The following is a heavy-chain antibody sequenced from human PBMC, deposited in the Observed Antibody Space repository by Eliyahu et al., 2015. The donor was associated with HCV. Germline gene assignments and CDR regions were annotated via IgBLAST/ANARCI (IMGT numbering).Heavy chain of an antibody. D-gene: IGHD4-17*01. Sequence: EVQLVESGGGLVKPGGSLRLSCAASGFTFSSXXXTWVRQAPGKGLEWVSSISSSSSYIYYADSVKGRFTISRDNAKNSLYLQMNSLRAEDTAVYYCARATRGDSLVGYYYYGMDVWGQGTTVTVSS. J-gene: IGHJ6*02. CDR3: ARATRGDSLVGYYYYGMDV. CDR1: GFTFSSXX. V-gene: IGHV3-21*01. CDR2: ISSSSSYI.